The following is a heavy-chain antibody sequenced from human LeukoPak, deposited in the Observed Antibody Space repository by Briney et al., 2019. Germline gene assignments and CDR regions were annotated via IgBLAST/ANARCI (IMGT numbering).Heavy chain of an antibody. CDR1: GFTFSSYA. CDR2: ISGSGGST. V-gene: IGHV3-23*01. Sequence: PGGSLRLSCAVSGFTFSSYAMSWVRQAPGKGLEWVSAISGSGGSTYYADSVKGRFTISRDNSKNTLYLQMNSLRAEDTAVYYCAKDIFRGGFAFDIWGQGTMVTVSS. CDR3: AKDIFRGGFAFDI. D-gene: IGHD3-10*01. J-gene: IGHJ3*02.